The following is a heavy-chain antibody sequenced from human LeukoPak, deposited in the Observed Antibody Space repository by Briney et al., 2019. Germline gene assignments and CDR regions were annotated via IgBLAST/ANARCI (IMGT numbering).Heavy chain of an antibody. V-gene: IGHV1-69*01. CDR2: IIPIFGTA. CDR1: GGTFSSYA. J-gene: IGHJ3*02. D-gene: IGHD1-1*01. Sequence: ASVKVSCKASGGTFSSYAISWVRQAPGQGLEWVGGIIPIFGTANYAQKFQGRVTITADESTSTAYMELSSLRSEDTAVYYCARWNHDAFDIWGQGTMVTVSS. CDR3: ARWNHDAFDI.